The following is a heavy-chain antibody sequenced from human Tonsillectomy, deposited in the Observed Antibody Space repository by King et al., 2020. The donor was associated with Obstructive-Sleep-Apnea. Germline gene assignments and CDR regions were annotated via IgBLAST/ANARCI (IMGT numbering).Heavy chain of an antibody. CDR1: GFTFSSYA. CDR2: LSYDGSNK. Sequence: QVQLVESGGGVVQPGRSLRLSCAASGFTFSSYAMHGVRQAPGKGLELVAVLSYDGSNKYYSDSVKGRFTISIVNSNNTLYLQMNSLRAEDTAVYYCARDRQLHFDYWGQGTLVTVSS. J-gene: IGHJ4*02. V-gene: IGHV3-30-3*01. CDR3: ARDRQLHFDY. D-gene: IGHD5-18*01.